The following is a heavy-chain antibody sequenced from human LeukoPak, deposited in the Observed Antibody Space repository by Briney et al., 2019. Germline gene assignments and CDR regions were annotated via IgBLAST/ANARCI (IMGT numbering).Heavy chain of an antibody. CDR2: IYSTVNP. CDR1: GASINNDF. D-gene: IGHD3-22*01. V-gene: IGHV4-59*08. J-gene: IGHJ4*01. Sequence: SETLSLTCTVSGASINNDFWTWIRHPPRKGLEWIAYIYSTVNPDSNHSIKSRVSNSGDTSKNQLSRSLTAVTAADTAVYLCARNRDYYDTWGHGTLVTVSS. CDR3: ARNRDYYDT.